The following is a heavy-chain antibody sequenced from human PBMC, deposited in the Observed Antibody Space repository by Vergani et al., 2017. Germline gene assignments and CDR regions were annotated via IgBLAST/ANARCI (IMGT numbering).Heavy chain of an antibody. CDR3: VRDRGIGAGGRCYTEAWDY. CDR2: ISFDGTNE. D-gene: IGHD2-2*02. J-gene: IGHJ4*02. Sequence: QVQLVESGGGVVQPGTSLRLSCVVSGFALNRHAMYWVRQAPGKGLEWVVGISFDGTNEYYPDLVKGRFTISRDIAKNTLYLQVRSLRLEDTGVYNCVRDRGIGAGGRCYTEAWDYWGQGTPVTVSS. CDR1: GFALNRHA. V-gene: IGHV3-30-3*01.